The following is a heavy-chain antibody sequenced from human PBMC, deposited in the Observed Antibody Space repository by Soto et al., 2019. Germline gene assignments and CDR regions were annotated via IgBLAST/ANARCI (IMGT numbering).Heavy chain of an antibody. D-gene: IGHD2-15*01. CDR2: IYHSRIT. V-gene: IGHV4-30-4*08. CDR3: ARAQAVVMPVVWDV. J-gene: IGHJ6*02. CDR1: GGSITSGDDY. Sequence: QVQLQESRPGLVKPSQTLSLTCTVSGGSITSGDDYWSWIRQPPGKALEWIGYIYHSRITNYNPSLKSGVTISADTSKTELFVQWLAVPAPDTAVCFWARAQAVVMPVVWDVWGQGTTVIVSS.